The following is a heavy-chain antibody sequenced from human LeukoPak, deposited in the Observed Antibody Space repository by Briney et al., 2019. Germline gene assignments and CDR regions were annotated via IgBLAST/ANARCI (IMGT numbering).Heavy chain of an antibody. CDR1: GGSISSYY. CDR3: ARPLYSGSYYGAFDI. D-gene: IGHD1-26*01. J-gene: IGHJ3*02. CDR2: IYTSGST. V-gene: IGHV4-4*07. Sequence: SETLSLTCTVSGGSISSYYWSWIRQPPGKGLEWIGRIYTSGSTNYNPSLKSRVTMSVDTSKNQFSLKLSSVTAADTAVYYCARPLYSGSYYGAFDIWGQGTMVTVSS.